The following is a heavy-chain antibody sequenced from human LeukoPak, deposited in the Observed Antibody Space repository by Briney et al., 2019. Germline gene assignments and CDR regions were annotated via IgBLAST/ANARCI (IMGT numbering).Heavy chain of an antibody. CDR2: VNHSGYT. J-gene: IGHJ4*02. Sequence: SETLSLTCAVSGTSFSSYYWSWIRQPPGKGLEWIGEVNHSGYTNDNPSLKSRVTISVDTSKNQFFLGLRSVTAADTAVYFCARMTTGHDFWGQGTLVTVSS. CDR3: ARMTTGHDF. D-gene: IGHD4-17*01. CDR1: GTSFSSYY. V-gene: IGHV4-34*01.